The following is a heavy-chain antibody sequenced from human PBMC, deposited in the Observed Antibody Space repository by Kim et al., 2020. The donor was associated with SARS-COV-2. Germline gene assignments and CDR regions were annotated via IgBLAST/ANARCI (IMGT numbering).Heavy chain of an antibody. CDR3: ARPRVSSSPSGAFDI. Sequence: SETLSLTCTVSGGSISSYYWSWIRQPPGKGLEWIGYIYYSGSTNYNPSLKSRVTISVDTSKNQFSLKLSSVTAADTAVYYCARPRVSSSPSGAFDIWGQGTMVTVSS. D-gene: IGHD6-6*01. V-gene: IGHV4-59*08. J-gene: IGHJ3*02. CDR2: IYYSGST. CDR1: GGSISSYY.